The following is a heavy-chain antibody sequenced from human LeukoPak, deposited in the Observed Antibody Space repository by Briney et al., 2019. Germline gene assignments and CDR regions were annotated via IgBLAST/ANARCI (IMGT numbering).Heavy chain of an antibody. D-gene: IGHD2-15*01. CDR3: ARVNCSGGSCYGGYYYYGTDV. V-gene: IGHV1-8*01. Sequence: GASVKASCKASGYTFTSYDINWVRQATGQGLEWMGWMNPNSGNTGYAQKFQGRVTMTRNTSISTAYMELSSLRSEDTAVYYCARVNCSGGSCYGGYYYYGTDVWGQGTTVTVSS. CDR2: MNPNSGNT. CDR1: GYTFTSYD. J-gene: IGHJ6*02.